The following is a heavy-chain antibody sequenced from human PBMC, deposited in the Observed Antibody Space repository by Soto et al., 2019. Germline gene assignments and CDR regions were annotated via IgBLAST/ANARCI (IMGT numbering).Heavy chain of an antibody. CDR3: AKWDIVGATIDY. J-gene: IGHJ4*02. CDR2: ISYDGSNK. Sequence: PGESLRLSCAASGFTFSSYGMHWVRQAPGKGVEWVAVISYDGSNKYYADSVKGRFTISRDNSKNTLYLQMNSLRAEDTAVYYCAKWDIVGATIDYWGQGTLVTVSS. D-gene: IGHD1-26*01. V-gene: IGHV3-30*18. CDR1: GFTFSSYG.